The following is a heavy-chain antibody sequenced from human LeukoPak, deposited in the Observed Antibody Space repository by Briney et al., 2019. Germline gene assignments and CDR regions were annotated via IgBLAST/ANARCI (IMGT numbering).Heavy chain of an antibody. D-gene: IGHD3-22*01. CDR3: AKLPGVVARYYYYMDV. V-gene: IGHV3-21*01. J-gene: IGHJ6*03. CDR2: IDNSGTYI. Sequence: GGSLRLSCTASGFTFTPYSMDWVRQAPGKGLEWVSSIDNSGTYIYYADSVKGRFTISRDNSKNSLYLQMNSLRAEDTAVYYCAKLPGVVARYYYYMDVWGKGTTVTIPS. CDR1: GFTFTPYS.